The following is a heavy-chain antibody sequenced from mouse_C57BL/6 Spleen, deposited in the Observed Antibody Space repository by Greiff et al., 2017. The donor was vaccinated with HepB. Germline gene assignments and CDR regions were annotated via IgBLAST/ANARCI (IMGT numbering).Heavy chain of an antibody. D-gene: IGHD1-1*01. CDR2: IDPETGGT. CDR1: GYTFTDYE. J-gene: IGHJ2*01. CDR3: TRGDDYYGSFDY. Sequence: QVQLQHSGAELVRPGAPVTLSCKASGYTFTDYEMHWVKQTPVHGLEWIGAIDPETGGTAYNQKFKGKAILTADKSSSTAYMELRSLTSEDSAVYYCTRGDDYYGSFDYWGQGTTLTVSS. V-gene: IGHV1-15*01.